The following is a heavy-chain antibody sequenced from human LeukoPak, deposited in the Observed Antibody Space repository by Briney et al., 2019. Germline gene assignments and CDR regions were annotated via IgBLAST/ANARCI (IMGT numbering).Heavy chain of an antibody. D-gene: IGHD3-10*01. CDR2: IIPILGIA. CDR1: GGTFSSYA. CDR3: ARGGYYGSGSYYTTIDY. Sequence: SVTVSCKASGGTFSSYAISWVRQAPGQGLEWMGRIIPILGIANYAQKFQGRVTITADKSTSTAYMELSSLRSEDTAVYYCARGGYYGSGSYYTTIDYWGQGTLVTVSS. J-gene: IGHJ4*02. V-gene: IGHV1-69*04.